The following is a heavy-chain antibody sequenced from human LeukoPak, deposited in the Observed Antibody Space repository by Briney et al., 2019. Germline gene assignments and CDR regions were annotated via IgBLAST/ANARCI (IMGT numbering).Heavy chain of an antibody. D-gene: IGHD2-21*02. J-gene: IGHJ5*02. Sequence: PGGSLRLSCAASGFTFSSYAMSWVRQAPGKGLEWVSAISGSGGSTYYADSVKGRFTISRDNSKNTLYLQMNSLRAEDTAVYYCAKALAYCGGDCYLPWFDPWGQGTLVTVSS. V-gene: IGHV3-23*01. CDR1: GFTFSSYA. CDR2: ISGSGGST. CDR3: AKALAYCGGDCYLPWFDP.